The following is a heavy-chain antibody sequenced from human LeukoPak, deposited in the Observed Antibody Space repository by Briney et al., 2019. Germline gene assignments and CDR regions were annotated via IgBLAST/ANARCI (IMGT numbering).Heavy chain of an antibody. CDR2: IYSGDTT. CDR3: ARVGSGPCSGGSCYLDY. V-gene: IGHV3-66*01. J-gene: IGHJ4*02. Sequence: GGSLRLSCAASGFTVRSNYMTWVRQAPGKGLEWVSVIYSGDTTYYADSVKGRFTISRDNSKNTLYLQMNSLRTEDTAVYYCARVGSGPCSGGSCYLDYWGQGTLVTVSS. CDR1: GFTVRSNY. D-gene: IGHD2-15*01.